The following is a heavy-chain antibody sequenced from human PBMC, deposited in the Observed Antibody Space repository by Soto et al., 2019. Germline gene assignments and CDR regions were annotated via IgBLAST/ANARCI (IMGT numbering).Heavy chain of an antibody. J-gene: IGHJ3*02. D-gene: IGHD3-3*01. CDR3: VKDGLTSVFGLVHDGSDI. CDR1: GFSFGDYG. Sequence: GGSLRLSCVASGFSFGDYGMHWVRQAPGRGPEWVSGISWNSGNIGYAETVKGRFTISRDNAKNSLYLQMNSLRAEDTALYYCVKDGLTSVFGLVHDGSDIWGHGTIVTVSS. V-gene: IGHV3-9*01. CDR2: ISWNSGNI.